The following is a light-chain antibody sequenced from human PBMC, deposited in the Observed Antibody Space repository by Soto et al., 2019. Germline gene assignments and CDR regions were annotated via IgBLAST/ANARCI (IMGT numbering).Light chain of an antibody. V-gene: IGKV3-15*01. CDR2: GAS. CDR1: QSVSSN. J-gene: IGKJ4*01. CDR3: QQSI. Sequence: EIVMTQSPATLSVSPGERATLSCRASQSVSSNLAWYQQKPGQAPRLLIYGASTRATGIPARFSGSGSGTEFPLTISCVLYEDFEFYYCQQSIFGGGTKVEIK.